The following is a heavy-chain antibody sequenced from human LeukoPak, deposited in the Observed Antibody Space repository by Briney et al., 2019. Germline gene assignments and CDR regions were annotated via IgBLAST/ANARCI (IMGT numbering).Heavy chain of an antibody. D-gene: IGHD1-26*01. V-gene: IGHV3-30*02. CDR1: GFTFSSYG. CDR2: IRYDGSNK. Sequence: GGSLRLSCAASGFTFSSYGMHWVRQAPGKGLEWVAFIRYDGSNKYYADSVKGRFTISRDNSKNTLYLQMNSLRAEDTAVYYCAKDREADSGSYHDAFDIWGQGTMVTVSS. J-gene: IGHJ3*02. CDR3: AKDREADSGSYHDAFDI.